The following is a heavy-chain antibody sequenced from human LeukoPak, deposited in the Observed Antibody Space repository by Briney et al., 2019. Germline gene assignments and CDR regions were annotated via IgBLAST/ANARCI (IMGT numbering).Heavy chain of an antibody. V-gene: IGHV3-48*03. J-gene: IGHJ4*02. CDR1: GFIFSNYE. CDR2: IDSSSSTT. D-gene: IGHD5-12*01. Sequence: GGSLRLSCVASGFIFSNYEMHWVRQGPGKGLEWLAYIDSSSSTTYYADSVKGRFTISRDNAKNSLYLHMYSLGAEDTAVYFCARAIRYVSTSDYWGQGTLVTVSA. CDR3: ARAIRYVSTSDY.